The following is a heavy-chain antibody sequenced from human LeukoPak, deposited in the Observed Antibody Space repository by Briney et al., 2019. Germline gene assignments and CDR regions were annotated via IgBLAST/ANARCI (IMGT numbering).Heavy chain of an antibody. Sequence: GGSLRLSCAASGFTFSSYSMNWVRQAPGKGLEWVSSISSSSSYIYYADSVKGRFTISRDNAKSSLYLQMNSLRAEDTAVYYCARPDYGGNSDHWGQGTLVTVSS. J-gene: IGHJ4*02. CDR3: ARPDYGGNSDH. D-gene: IGHD4-23*01. V-gene: IGHV3-21*01. CDR1: GFTFSSYS. CDR2: ISSSSSYI.